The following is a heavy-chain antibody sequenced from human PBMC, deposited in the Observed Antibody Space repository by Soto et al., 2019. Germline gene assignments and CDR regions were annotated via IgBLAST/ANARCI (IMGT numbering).Heavy chain of an antibody. CDR3: ARDLGGRFGEYYYGMDV. J-gene: IGHJ6*02. D-gene: IGHD3-10*01. Sequence: ASVKVSCKASGYTFTSYGISWVRQAPGQGLEWMGWISAYNGNTNYAQKLQGRVTMTTDTSTSTAYMELSRLRSDDTAVYYCARDLGGRFGEYYYGMDVWGQGTTVTVSS. CDR1: GYTFTSYG. V-gene: IGHV1-18*01. CDR2: ISAYNGNT.